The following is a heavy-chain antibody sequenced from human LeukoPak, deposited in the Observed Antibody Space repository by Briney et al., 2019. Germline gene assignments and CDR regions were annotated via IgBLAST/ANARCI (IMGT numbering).Heavy chain of an antibody. V-gene: IGHV1-69*01. CDR3: ARYCSGGSCYHRVDY. CDR1: GGTFSSYA. D-gene: IGHD2-15*01. J-gene: IGHJ4*02. CDR2: IIPIFGTA. Sequence: GASVKVSCKASGGTFSSYAISWVRQAPGQGLEWMGGIIPIFGTANYAQKFQGRVTITADESTSTAYMELSSLRSEDTAVYYCARYCSGGSCYHRVDYWGQGTLVTVSS.